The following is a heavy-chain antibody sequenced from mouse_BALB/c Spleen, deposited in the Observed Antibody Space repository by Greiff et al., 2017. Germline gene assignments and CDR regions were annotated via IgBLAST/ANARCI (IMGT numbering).Heavy chain of an antibody. CDR3: ARLDYDYYYAMDN. Sequence: EVQVVESGPDLVKPSQSLSLTCTVTGYSITSCYSWLLIRQFPGNQLEWMGYIPYSGSTNYNPSLKSRISFTRDTSKNQFFLQLNTVTTEDTAIYYGARLDYDYYYAMDNWGQGTSVTVAS. CDR1: GYSITSCYS. J-gene: IGHJ4*01. V-gene: IGHV3-1*02. CDR2: IPYSGST. D-gene: IGHD2-4*01.